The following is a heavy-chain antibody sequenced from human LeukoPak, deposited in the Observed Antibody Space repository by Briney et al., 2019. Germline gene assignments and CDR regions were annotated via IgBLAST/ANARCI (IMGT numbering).Heavy chain of an antibody. CDR1: GFTFSNYE. Sequence: PGGALRLSCAASGFTFSNYEMNWVRQAPGKGLEWVSYITSSGNTIYYANSVKGRFTISRDNAKNSLYLQINSLRAEDTAVYYCARGSPGYWGQGTVVTVSS. CDR2: ITSSGNTI. V-gene: IGHV3-48*03. CDR3: ARGSPGY. J-gene: IGHJ4*02.